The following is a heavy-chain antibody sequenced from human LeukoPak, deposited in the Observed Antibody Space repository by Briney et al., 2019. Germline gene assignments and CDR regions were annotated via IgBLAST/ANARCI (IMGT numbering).Heavy chain of an antibody. CDR3: ARGFRDTAMFLDY. CDR2: ISYDGSNK. V-gene: IGHV3-30*04. J-gene: IGHJ4*02. Sequence: PGRSLRLSCAASGFTFSSYAMHWVRQAPGKGLEWVAVISYDGSNKYYADSVKGRFTISRDNSKNTLYLQMNSLRAEDTAVYYCARGFRDTAMFLDYWGQGTLVTVSS. D-gene: IGHD5-18*01. CDR1: GFTFSSYA.